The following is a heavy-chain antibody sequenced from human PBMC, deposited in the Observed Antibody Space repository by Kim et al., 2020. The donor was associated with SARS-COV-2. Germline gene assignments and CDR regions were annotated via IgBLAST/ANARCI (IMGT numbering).Heavy chain of an antibody. CDR3: ARDPPATGTSP. Sequence: GGSLRLSCAASGFTVNSNYINWVRQAPGKGLEWVSVIYSGGSTYYADSVKGRFTISRDNSKNTLYLQMNSLRAEDTAVYYLARDPPATGTSPWGQGTLVT. CDR1: GFTVNSNY. J-gene: IGHJ5*02. CDR2: IYSGGST. V-gene: IGHV3-53*01. D-gene: IGHD1-1*01.